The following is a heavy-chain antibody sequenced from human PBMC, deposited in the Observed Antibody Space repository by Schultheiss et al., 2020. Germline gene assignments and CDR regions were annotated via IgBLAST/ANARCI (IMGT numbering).Heavy chain of an antibody. V-gene: IGHV3-23*01. CDR2: ISGSGGST. D-gene: IGHD6-13*01. CDR1: GFTFSSYA. J-gene: IGHJ4*02. Sequence: GGSLRLSCAASGFTFSSYAMSWVRQAPGKGLEWVSGISGSGGSTYYADSVKGRFTISRDNSKNTLYLQMNSLRAEDTAVYYCARGPLYSSSWYCVDYWGQGTLVTVSS. CDR3: ARGPLYSSSWYCVDY.